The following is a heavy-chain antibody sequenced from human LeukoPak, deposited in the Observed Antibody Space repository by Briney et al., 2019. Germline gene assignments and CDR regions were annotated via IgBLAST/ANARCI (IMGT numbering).Heavy chain of an antibody. D-gene: IGHD4-11*01. CDR2: ISDGSTYI. CDR1: GFTFSTYS. J-gene: IGHJ4*02. Sequence: GGSLRLSCAASGFTFSTYSMNWVRQAPGKGLEWVSSISDGSTYIYCADSVKGRFTISRDNAKNTLYLQMNSLRAEDTAVYYCAKGRLQRNFDYWGQGTLVTVSS. V-gene: IGHV3-21*04. CDR3: AKGRLQRNFDY.